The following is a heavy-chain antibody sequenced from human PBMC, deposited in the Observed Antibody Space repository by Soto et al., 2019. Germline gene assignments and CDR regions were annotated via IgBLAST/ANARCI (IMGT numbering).Heavy chain of an antibody. V-gene: IGHV1-46*01. CDR2: IEPSGGIK. Sequence: QVQLSQFGAEVKKPGASVNVSCKAFGYSFTNFHIHWVRQAPGQGLEWMGMIEPSGGIKRDAQRLQGRITMTRDASTSTVYMELSRLTSEDMAVYYCGRDVIGHDNYETIGYYFDHWGQGTLVTVSS. CDR1: GYSFTNFH. D-gene: IGHD3-22*01. J-gene: IGHJ4*02. CDR3: GRDVIGHDNYETIGYYFDH.